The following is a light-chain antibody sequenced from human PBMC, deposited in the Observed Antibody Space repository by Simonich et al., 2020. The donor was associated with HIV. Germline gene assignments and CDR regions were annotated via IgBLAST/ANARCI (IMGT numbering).Light chain of an antibody. J-gene: IGKJ3*01. CDR1: HGISSA. CDR3: QQFNSYPVT. CDR2: DAS. Sequence: AIQLTQSPSSLSASVGDRVTITCRASHGISSALAWYQQKPGKAPKLLIYDASSLESGVPSRFIGSGSGTDFTLTISSLQPEDFATYYCQQFNSYPVTFGPGTKVDIK. V-gene: IGKV1-13*02.